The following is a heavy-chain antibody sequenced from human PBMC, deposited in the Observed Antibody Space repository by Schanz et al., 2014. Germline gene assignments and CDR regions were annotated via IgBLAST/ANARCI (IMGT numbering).Heavy chain of an antibody. CDR2: INHGGST. CDR3: ARAAGRTRVVPLCFDY. D-gene: IGHD2-2*01. J-gene: IGHJ4*02. Sequence: QVQLQQWGAGLLKPSETLSLTCAVYGGSFSGYYWSWIRQPPGKGLEWIAGINHGGSTNYNPSLKSQVTISVATSKNQFSLKLRSVTAADTAVYYCARAAGRTRVVPLCFDYWGQGTLVTVSS. V-gene: IGHV4-34*01. CDR1: GGSFSGYY.